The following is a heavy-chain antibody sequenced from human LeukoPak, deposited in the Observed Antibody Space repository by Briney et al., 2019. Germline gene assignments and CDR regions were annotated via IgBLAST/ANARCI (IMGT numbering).Heavy chain of an antibody. CDR3: ARDHGYDIRPYYFDY. CDR1: GFXFSSYS. J-gene: IGHJ4*02. CDR2: ISSSSSYI. D-gene: IGHD3-9*01. V-gene: IGHV3-21*01. Sequence: GGSLRLSCAASGFXFSSYSINWVRQAPGKGLEWVSPISSSSSYIYYADSVKGRFTISRDNAKNSLYLQMNSLRAEDTAVYYCARDHGYDIRPYYFDYWGQGTLVTVSS.